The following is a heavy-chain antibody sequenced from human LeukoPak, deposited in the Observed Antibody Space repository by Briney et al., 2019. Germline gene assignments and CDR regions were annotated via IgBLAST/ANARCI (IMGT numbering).Heavy chain of an antibody. CDR2: IHNSGST. Sequence: SETLSLTCTVSGGSLSSYYWSWIRQPPGKGLEWIGYIHNSGSTNYNPSLKGRVTISVDTSKNEFSLKLSSVTAADTAVYHCSSGSGYRIENWGQGTLVTVSS. J-gene: IGHJ4*02. V-gene: IGHV4-59*01. D-gene: IGHD3-3*01. CDR3: SSGSGYRIEN. CDR1: GGSLSSYY.